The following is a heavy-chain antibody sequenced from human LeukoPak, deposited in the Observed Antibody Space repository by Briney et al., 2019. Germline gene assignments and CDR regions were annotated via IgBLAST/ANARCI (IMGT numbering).Heavy chain of an antibody. CDR2: ISAYNGNT. Sequence: ASVKVSCKASGYTFTSYGISWVRQAPGQGLEWMGWISAYNGNTNYAQKLQGRVTMTTDTSTSTAYMELRSLRSDDTAVYYCARELGYSGYDFGTDYWGQGTLVTVSS. CDR1: GYTFTSYG. V-gene: IGHV1-18*01. D-gene: IGHD5-12*01. CDR3: ARELGYSGYDFGTDY. J-gene: IGHJ4*02.